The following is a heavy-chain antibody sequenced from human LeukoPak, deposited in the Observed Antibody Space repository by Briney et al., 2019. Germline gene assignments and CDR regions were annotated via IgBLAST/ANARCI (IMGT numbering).Heavy chain of an antibody. D-gene: IGHD3-10*01. CDR3: ARRAATLVRGVIIPRYYYYYGMDV. Sequence: PSETLSLTCTVSGGSISSSSYYWGWIRQPPGKGLEWIGSIYYSGSTYYNPSLKSRVTISVDTSKNQFSLKLSSVTAADTAVYYCARRAATLVRGVIIPRYYYYYGMDVWGQGTTVTVSS. V-gene: IGHV4-39*01. CDR2: IYYSGST. J-gene: IGHJ6*02. CDR1: GGSISSSSYY.